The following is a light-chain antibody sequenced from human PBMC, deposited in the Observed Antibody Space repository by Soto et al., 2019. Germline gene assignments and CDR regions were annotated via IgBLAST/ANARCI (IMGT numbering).Light chain of an antibody. J-gene: IGLJ1*01. CDR1: SSDVGGYNY. CDR3: SAYTTTSTLI. Sequence: QSVLTQPTSVSGSPGQSITISCTGTSSDVGGYNYVSWYQQHPGKVPKVMIFEVSNRPSGISHRFSGSKSGNTASLIISGLQTEDEADYYCSAYTTTSTLIFGTGTKLTVL. V-gene: IGLV2-14*01. CDR2: EVS.